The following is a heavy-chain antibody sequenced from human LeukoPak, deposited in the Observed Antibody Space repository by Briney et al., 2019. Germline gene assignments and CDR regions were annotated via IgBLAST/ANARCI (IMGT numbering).Heavy chain of an antibody. V-gene: IGHV1-69*05. D-gene: IGHD3-3*01. J-gene: IGHJ5*02. Sequence: SVKVSCKASGGTFSSYAISWVRQAPGQGLEWMGGIIPIFGTANYAQKLQGRVTITTDESTSTAYMELSSLRSEDTAVYYCARGYYDFWSGYSNWFDPWGQGTLVTVSS. CDR1: GGTFSSYA. CDR3: ARGYYDFWSGYSNWFDP. CDR2: IIPIFGTA.